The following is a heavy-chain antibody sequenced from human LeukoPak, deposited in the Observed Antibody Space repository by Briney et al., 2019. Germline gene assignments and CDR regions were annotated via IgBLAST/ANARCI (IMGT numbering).Heavy chain of an antibody. CDR3: AKRIQSAMATGY. CDR2: INGSGGST. CDR1: GFTFSSYA. D-gene: IGHD5-18*01. Sequence: GGSLRLSCAASGFTFSSYAMSWVRQAPGKGLEWVSDINGSGGSTYYADSVKGRFTISRDNSKNTLYLQMNSLRAEDTAVYYCAKRIQSAMATGYWGQGTLVTVSS. V-gene: IGHV3-23*01. J-gene: IGHJ4*02.